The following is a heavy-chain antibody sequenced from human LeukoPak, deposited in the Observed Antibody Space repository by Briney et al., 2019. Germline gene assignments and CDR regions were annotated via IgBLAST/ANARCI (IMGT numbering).Heavy chain of an antibody. J-gene: IGHJ5*02. CDR3: ARHYCSSTSCYVDGWFDP. CDR1: GGTFSSDA. V-gene: IGHV1-69*01. Sequence: SVKVSCKASGGTFSSDAISWVRQAPGQGLEWMGGIIPIFGTANYAQKFQGRVTITADESTSTAYMELSSLRSEDTAVYYCARHYCSSTSCYVDGWFDPWGQGTLVTVSS. CDR2: IIPIFGTA. D-gene: IGHD2-2*01.